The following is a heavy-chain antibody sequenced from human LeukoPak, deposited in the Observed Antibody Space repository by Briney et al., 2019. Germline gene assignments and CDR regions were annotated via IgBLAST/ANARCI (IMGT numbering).Heavy chain of an antibody. CDR3: ARDHYDFWSGYQSHMDV. CDR1: GFTFSSYE. J-gene: IGHJ6*03. D-gene: IGHD3-3*01. V-gene: IGHV3-48*03. CDR2: ISSSGSTI. Sequence: GGSLRLSCAASGFTFSSYEMNWVRQAPGKGLEWVSYISSSGSTIYYADSVKGRFTISRDNAKNSLYLQMNSLRAEDTAVYYCARDHYDFWSGYQSHMDVWGKGTTVTVSS.